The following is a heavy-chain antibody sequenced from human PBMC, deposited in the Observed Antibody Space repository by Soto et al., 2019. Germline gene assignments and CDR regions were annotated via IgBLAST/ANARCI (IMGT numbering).Heavy chain of an antibody. CDR1: GFTFSSYG. Sequence: QVQLVESGGGVVQPGRSLRLSCAASGFTFSSYGMHWVRQAPGKGLEWVAVISYDGSNKYYADSVKGRFTISRDNSKNTLYLQMNSLRAEDTAVYYCAKDGGPFSSPSPLDYWGQGTLVTVAS. CDR2: ISYDGSNK. J-gene: IGHJ4*02. CDR3: AKDGGPFSSPSPLDY. D-gene: IGHD6-6*01. V-gene: IGHV3-30*18.